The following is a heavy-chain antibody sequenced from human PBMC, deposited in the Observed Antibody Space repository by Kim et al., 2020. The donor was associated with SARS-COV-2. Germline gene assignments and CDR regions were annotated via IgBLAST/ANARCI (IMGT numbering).Heavy chain of an antibody. J-gene: IGHJ6*01. CDR1: GFTFSSYS. CDR2: ISSNSDCT. V-gene: IGHV3-21*04. CDR3: DRDTDHFPYYG. Sequence: GGSLRLSCAASGFTFSSYSMNWVRQAPGKGLEWVSCISSNSDCTYSADSVKGRFTISRDNAKNALYLQMNSLRVEDTAVYYYDRDTDHFPYYG. D-gene: IGHD4-4*01.